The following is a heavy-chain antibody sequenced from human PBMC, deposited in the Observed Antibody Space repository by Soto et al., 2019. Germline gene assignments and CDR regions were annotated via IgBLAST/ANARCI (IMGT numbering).Heavy chain of an antibody. Sequence: GGSLRLSCAASGFTFSSYAMSWVRQAPGKGLEWVSAISGSGGSTYYADSVKGRFTISRDNSKNTLYLQMNSLRAEDTAVYYCAKVSHYDLTYYYYYGMDVWGQGTTVTVSS. CDR3: AKVSHYDLTYYYYYGMDV. CDR2: ISGSGGST. CDR1: GFTFSSYA. D-gene: IGHD3-3*01. J-gene: IGHJ6*02. V-gene: IGHV3-23*01.